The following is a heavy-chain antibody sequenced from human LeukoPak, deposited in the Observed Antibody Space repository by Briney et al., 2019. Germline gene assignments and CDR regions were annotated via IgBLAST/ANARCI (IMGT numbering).Heavy chain of an antibody. J-gene: IGHJ4*02. D-gene: IGHD6-19*01. V-gene: IGHV3-23*01. CDR2: IGQHGGDS. Sequence: PGGSLRLSCAASGFTFSHFAMSWVRQAPGKGPEWVSSIGQHGGDSYYADPVKGRFAISRDNSKNMLYLQMDSLRAEDTAVYYCAKDTMAVAIFDYWGQGTLVTVSS. CDR3: AKDTMAVAIFDY. CDR1: GFTFSHFA.